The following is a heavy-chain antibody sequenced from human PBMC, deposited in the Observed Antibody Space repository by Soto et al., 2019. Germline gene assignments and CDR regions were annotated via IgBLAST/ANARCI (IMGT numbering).Heavy chain of an antibody. CDR2: INHRGST. CDR1: GGSFSGYY. Sequence: QVQLQQWGAGLLKPSETLSLTCAVYGGSFSGYYWSWIRQPPGKGLEWMGEINHRGSTNYNPSLKSRVTISVDTSKNQFSLKLSSVTAADTAVYYCARGRQLSLRFYYYYGMDVWGQGTTVTVSS. V-gene: IGHV4-34*01. J-gene: IGHJ6*02. D-gene: IGHD3-16*01. CDR3: ARGRQLSLRFYYYYGMDV.